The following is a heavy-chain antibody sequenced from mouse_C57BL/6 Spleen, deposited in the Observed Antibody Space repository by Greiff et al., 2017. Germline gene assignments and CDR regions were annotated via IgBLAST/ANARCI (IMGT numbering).Heavy chain of an antibody. CDR2: ISDGGSYT. V-gene: IGHV5-4*01. Sequence: EVKLVESGGGLVKPGGSLKLSCAASGFTFSSYAMSWVRQTPEKRLEWVATISDGGSYTYYPDNVKGRFTISRDNAKNNLYLQMSHLKSEDTAMYYCARDWGHYFGSSPYWYFDVWGTGTTVTVSS. J-gene: IGHJ1*03. CDR3: ARDWGHYFGSSPYWYFDV. CDR1: GFTFSSYA. D-gene: IGHD1-1*01.